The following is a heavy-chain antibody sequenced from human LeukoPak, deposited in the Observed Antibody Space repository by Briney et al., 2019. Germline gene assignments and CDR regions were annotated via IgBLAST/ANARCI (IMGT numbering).Heavy chain of an antibody. CDR3: ASPGKSAGYFDY. CDR1: GFTFSSYA. J-gene: IGHJ4*02. V-gene: IGHV3-30*04. CDR2: ISYDGSNK. Sequence: GGSLRLSCAASGFTFSSYAMHWVRQAPGKGLEWVAVISYDGSNKYYADSVKGRFTISRDNSKNTLYLQMNSLRAGDTAVYYCASPGKSAGYFDYWGQGTLVTVSS. D-gene: IGHD3-10*01.